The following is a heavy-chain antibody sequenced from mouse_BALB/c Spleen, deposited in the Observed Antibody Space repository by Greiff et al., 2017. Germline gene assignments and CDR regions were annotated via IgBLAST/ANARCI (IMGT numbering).Heavy chain of an antibody. CDR2: IDPETGGT. J-gene: IGHJ2*01. CDR1: GYTFTDNE. CDR3: TRRTVDY. V-gene: IGHV1-15*01. Sequence: QVQLQQSGAELVRPGASVTLSCKASGYTFTDNEMHWVKQTPVHGLEWIGAIDPETGGTAYNQKFKGKATLTADKSSSTAYMELRSLTSEDSAVYYCTRRTVDYWGQGTTLTVSS.